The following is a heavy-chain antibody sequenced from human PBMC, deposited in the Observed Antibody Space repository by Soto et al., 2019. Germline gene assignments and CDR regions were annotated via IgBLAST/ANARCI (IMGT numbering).Heavy chain of an antibody. CDR3: AKDHLGRGYTFGYDL. Sequence: HPGGSLRLSSSASVFTFSSYDMHGVRQAPGKGLEWVAVISYDGSNKYYAASVKGRFTISRDNSKKTVYLQMNSLRAEDTAMYHCAKDHLGRGYTFGYDLWGQGTLVTVSS. J-gene: IGHJ4*02. CDR2: ISYDGSNK. D-gene: IGHD5-18*01. V-gene: IGHV3-30*18. CDR1: VFTFSSYD.